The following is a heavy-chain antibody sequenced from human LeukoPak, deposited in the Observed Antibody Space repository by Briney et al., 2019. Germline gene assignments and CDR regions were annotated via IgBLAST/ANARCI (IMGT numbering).Heavy chain of an antibody. Sequence: PGGSLRLSCVVSGVSLSSHGMHWVRQAPGKGLEWLTFTWSDGRSEYYADSVKGRFTVSRDNAKSTLYLQMNSLRTEDTAVYYCATEFGKGANWGQGTLVIVSS. D-gene: IGHD4-23*01. CDR3: ATEFGKGAN. V-gene: IGHV3-33*03. CDR1: GVSLSSHG. J-gene: IGHJ4*02. CDR2: TWSDGRSE.